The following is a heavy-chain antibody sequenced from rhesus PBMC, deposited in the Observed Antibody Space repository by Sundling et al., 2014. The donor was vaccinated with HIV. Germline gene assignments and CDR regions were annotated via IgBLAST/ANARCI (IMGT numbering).Heavy chain of an antibody. D-gene: IGHD3-3*01. J-gene: IGHJ6*01. CDR3: NRAGGSQYLDWLLGLDS. V-gene: IGHV3-100*01. CDR1: GFTFSSYV. CDR2: ISESGGTI. Sequence: DVQLVESGGGLVKPGGSLRLSCVASGFTFSSYVMHWVRQAPGKGLEWVSVISESGGTIDYADSVKGRFTISRDNAKNSLFLQMNSLRAEDTAVYYCNRAGGSQYLDWLLGLDSWGQGVVVTVSS.